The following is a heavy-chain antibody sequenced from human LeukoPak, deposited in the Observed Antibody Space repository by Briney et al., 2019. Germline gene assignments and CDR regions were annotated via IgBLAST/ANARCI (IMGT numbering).Heavy chain of an antibody. J-gene: IGHJ6*03. CDR1: GYTFTGYY. V-gene: IGHV1-2*02. CDR3: ARGGSSSWPGGDYYYYYMDV. Sequence: ASVKVSCKASGYTFTGYYMHWVRQAPGQGLEWMGWINPNSGGTNYAQKFQGRVTMTRDTSISTAYMELSRLRSDDTAVYYCARGGSSSWPGGDYYYYYMDVWGKGTTVTISS. D-gene: IGHD6-13*01. CDR2: INPNSGGT.